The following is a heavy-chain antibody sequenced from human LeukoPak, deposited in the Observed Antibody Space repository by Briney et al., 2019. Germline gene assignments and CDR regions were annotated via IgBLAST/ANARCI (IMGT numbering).Heavy chain of an antibody. CDR1: GGSISSYY. CDR2: IYTSGST. V-gene: IGHV4-4*07. Sequence: PSETLSLTCTVSGGSISSYYWSWIRQPAGKGVEWVGRIYTSGSTNYNPFLKSRVTMSVDTSKNQFSLKLSSVTAADTAVYSCARDLSYYDILTGYSRPGAFDIWGQGTMVTVSS. D-gene: IGHD3-9*01. CDR3: ARDLSYYDILTGYSRPGAFDI. J-gene: IGHJ3*02.